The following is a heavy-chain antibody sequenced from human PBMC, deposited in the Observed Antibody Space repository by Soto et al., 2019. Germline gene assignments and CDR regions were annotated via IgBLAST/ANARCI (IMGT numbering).Heavy chain of an antibody. Sequence: GGSLRLSCAASGFTVSSNYMSWVRQAPGKGLEWVSVIYSGGSTYYADSVKGRFTISRDNSKNTLYLQMNSLRAEDTAVYYCASTTDKYYYDSSGYWGGSMDVWGQGTTVTVSS. V-gene: IGHV3-53*01. D-gene: IGHD3-22*01. CDR3: ASTTDKYYYDSSGYWGGSMDV. CDR2: IYSGGST. CDR1: GFTVSSNY. J-gene: IGHJ6*02.